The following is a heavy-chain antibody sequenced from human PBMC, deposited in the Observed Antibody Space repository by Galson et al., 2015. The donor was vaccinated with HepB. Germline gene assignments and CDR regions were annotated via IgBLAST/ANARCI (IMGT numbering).Heavy chain of an antibody. V-gene: IGHV3-74*01. J-gene: IGHJ4*02. CDR3: AMTVADHYFDY. CDR1: GFTFSSYW. D-gene: IGHD6-19*01. Sequence: SLRLSCAASGFTFSSYWMHWVRHAPGKGLVWVSRINSGGSSTSYADSVKGRFTISRDNAKNTLYLQMNSLRAEDTAVYYCAMTVADHYFDYWGQGTLVTVSS. CDR2: INSGGSST.